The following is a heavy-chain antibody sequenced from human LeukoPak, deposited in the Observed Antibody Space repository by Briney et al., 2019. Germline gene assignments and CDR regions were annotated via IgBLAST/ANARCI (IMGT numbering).Heavy chain of an antibody. J-gene: IGHJ6*03. D-gene: IGHD6-13*01. CDR3: ARSQWYSRSWYYYYYMDV. V-gene: IGHV3-74*01. CDR1: GLTFSSYW. Sequence: PGGSLRLSCAASGLTFSSYWMHWVRQAPGKGLVWLSRIHSDGSSTIYADSVKGRFTISRDNAKNTLYLQINSLRAEDTAVYYCARSQWYSRSWYYYYYMDVWGKGTTVTVSS. CDR2: IHSDGSST.